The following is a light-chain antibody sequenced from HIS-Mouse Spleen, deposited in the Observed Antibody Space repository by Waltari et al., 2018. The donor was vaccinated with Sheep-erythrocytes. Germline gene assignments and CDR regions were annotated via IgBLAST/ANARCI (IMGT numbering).Light chain of an antibody. CDR2: EVS. V-gene: IGLV2-8*01. CDR1: SSDVGGYNY. Sequence: QSALTQPPFASGSPGQSVTISCTGTSSDVGGYNYVSWYQQHPGKAPKLMIYEVSKRPSGVPDRFSGSKSGNTASLTVSGLQAEDGADYYCSSYAGSNNFVVFGGGTKLTVL. CDR3: SSYAGSNNFVV. J-gene: IGLJ2*01.